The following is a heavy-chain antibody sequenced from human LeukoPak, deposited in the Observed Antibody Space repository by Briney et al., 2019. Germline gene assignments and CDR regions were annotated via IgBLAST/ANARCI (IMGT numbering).Heavy chain of an antibody. CDR2: IIPIFGTA. Sequence: ASVKVSCKASGGTFSSYAISWVRQAPGQGLEWMGGIIPIFGTANYAQKFQGRVTITADKSTSTAYMELSSLRSEDTAVYYCARVVNYYDSSGYHGSWFDPWGQGTLVTVSS. CDR3: ARVVNYYDSSGYHGSWFDP. V-gene: IGHV1-69*06. CDR1: GGTFSSYA. J-gene: IGHJ5*02. D-gene: IGHD3-22*01.